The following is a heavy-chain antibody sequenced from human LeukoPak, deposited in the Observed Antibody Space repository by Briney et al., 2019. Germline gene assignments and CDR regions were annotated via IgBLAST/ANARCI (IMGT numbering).Heavy chain of an antibody. J-gene: IGHJ6*02. CDR2: IWYEGSNK. Sequence: GRSLRLSCAASGFTFSSYGMHWVRQAPGKGLEWVAVIWYEGSNKYYADSVKGRFTISRDNSKNTLYRQMNSLRAEDTAVYYCARVVNSSGWYYYYGMDVWGQGTTVTVSS. CDR1: GFTFSSYG. CDR3: ARVVNSSGWYYYYGMDV. D-gene: IGHD6-19*01. V-gene: IGHV3-33*01.